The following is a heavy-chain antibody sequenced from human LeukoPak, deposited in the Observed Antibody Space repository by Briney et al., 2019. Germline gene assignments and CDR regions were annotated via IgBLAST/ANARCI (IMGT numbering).Heavy chain of an antibody. Sequence: LRLSCAASGITFSDHYMSWIRQAPGKGLEWIGSIYYSGNTYYNASLKSQVSISIDTSKNQFSLKLTSVTAADTAVYYCARQTGSGLFILPGGQGTLVTVSS. D-gene: IGHD3/OR15-3a*01. CDR1: GITFSDHY. J-gene: IGHJ4*02. V-gene: IGHV4-39*01. CDR2: IYYSGNT. CDR3: ARQTGSGLFILP.